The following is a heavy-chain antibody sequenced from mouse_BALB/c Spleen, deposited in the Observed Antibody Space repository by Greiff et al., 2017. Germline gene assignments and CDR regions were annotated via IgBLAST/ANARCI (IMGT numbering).Heavy chain of an antibody. D-gene: IGHD2-4*01. V-gene: IGHV1-9*01. J-gene: IGHJ3*01. CDR3: ARVDDYDDGAGFAY. Sequence: QVQLQQSGAELMKPGASVKISCKATGYTFSSYWIEWVKQRPGHGLEWIGEILPGGGSTNYNEKFKGKATFTADTSSNTAYMQLSSLTSEDSAVYCCARVDDYDDGAGFAYWGQGTLVTVSA. CDR2: ILPGGGST. CDR1: GYTFSSYW.